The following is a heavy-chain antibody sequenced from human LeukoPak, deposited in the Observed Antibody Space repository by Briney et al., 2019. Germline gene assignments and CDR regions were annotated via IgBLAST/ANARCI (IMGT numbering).Heavy chain of an antibody. V-gene: IGHV4-61*02. J-gene: IGHJ4*02. CDR3: ARGDPYYYDSSGYGYFDY. CDR1: GGSISSGSYY. CDR2: IYTSGST. Sequence: PSETLSLTCTVSGGSISSGSYYWSWIRQPPGKGLEWIGRIYTSGSTNYNPSPKSRVTISVDTSKNQFSLKLSSVTAADPAVYYCARGDPYYYDSSGYGYFDYWGQGTLVTVSS. D-gene: IGHD3-22*01.